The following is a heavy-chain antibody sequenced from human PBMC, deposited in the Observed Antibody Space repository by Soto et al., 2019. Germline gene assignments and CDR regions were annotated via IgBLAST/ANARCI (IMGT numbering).Heavy chain of an antibody. CDR2: IIPMFGTG. CDR1: GGTFSSYA. Sequence: QVQLVQSGAEVKKPGSSVKVSCKASGGTFSSYAITWVRQAPGQGLEWMGGIIPMFGTGNHAQKFQGRVTITADESTSTAYMELSSLSSEDTAVYYCARDRGPSSGYYPYWFDPWGQGTLVTVSS. D-gene: IGHD3-22*01. CDR3: ARDRGPSSGYYPYWFDP. J-gene: IGHJ5*02. V-gene: IGHV1-69*12.